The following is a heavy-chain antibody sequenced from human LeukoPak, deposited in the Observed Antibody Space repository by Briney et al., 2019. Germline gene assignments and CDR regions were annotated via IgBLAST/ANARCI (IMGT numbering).Heavy chain of an antibody. V-gene: IGHV1-2*02. J-gene: IGHJ4*02. CDR3: ARGRWLQLWGDY. Sequence: ASVKVSCKASGYTFTDYYIHWVRQAPGQGPEWMGWINSNTGDTKYAQKFQDRVTLTQDTSISTAYMKLSRLESDDTAVFYCARGRWLQLWGDYWGQGTPLTVSS. CDR1: GYTFTDYY. CDR2: INSNTGDT. D-gene: IGHD5-18*01.